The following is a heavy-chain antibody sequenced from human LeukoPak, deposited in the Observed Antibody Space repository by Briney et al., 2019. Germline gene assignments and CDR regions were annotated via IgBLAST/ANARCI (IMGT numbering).Heavy chain of an antibody. CDR1: GFTFSSYT. CDR3: ATSSLQYGLGV. J-gene: IGHJ6*02. V-gene: IGHV3-48*02. D-gene: IGHD2-15*01. CDR2: ISSSSSTI. Sequence: GGSPRLSCAASGFTFSSYTMSWVRQAPGKGLEWVSYISSSSSTIYYPDSVKGRFTISRDNAKNSLCLQMDSLRDEDTAVYYCATSSLQYGLGVWGQGTTVTVSS.